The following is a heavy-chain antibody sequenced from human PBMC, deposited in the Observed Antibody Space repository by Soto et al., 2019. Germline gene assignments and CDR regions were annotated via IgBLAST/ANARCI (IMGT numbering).Heavy chain of an antibody. CDR1: GYAFSTYG. CDR2: ISTYNGDT. Sequence: SVKVSCKASGYAFSTYGISWVRQAPVQGLEWMGWISTYNGDTNYLQNFQGRLTMTADTSTSTAYMELRSLRSDDTAVYYCARDQYPYFDWRVQESDYYYYYGMDVWGQGTTVTVSS. CDR3: ARDQYPYFDWRVQESDYYYYYGMDV. D-gene: IGHD3-9*01. J-gene: IGHJ6*02. V-gene: IGHV1-18*01.